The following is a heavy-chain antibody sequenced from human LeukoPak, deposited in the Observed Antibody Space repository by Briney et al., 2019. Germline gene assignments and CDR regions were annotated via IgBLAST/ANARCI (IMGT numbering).Heavy chain of an antibody. V-gene: IGHV4-39*01. CDR2: IYYSGNT. CDR1: GGSISSTYS. D-gene: IGHD6-19*01. CDR3: ARGGSSGWYYYDY. J-gene: IGHJ4*02. Sequence: SETLSLTCTVSGGSISSTYSWGWIRQPPGKGLEWIGNIYYSGNTYYNSSLKSRVTISVDTSKNQFSLKLTSVTASDTAVYYCARGGSSGWYYYDYWGQGTLVTVSS.